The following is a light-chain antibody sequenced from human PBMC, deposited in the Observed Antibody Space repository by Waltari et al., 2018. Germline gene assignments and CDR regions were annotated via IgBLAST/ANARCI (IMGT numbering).Light chain of an antibody. J-gene: IGLJ3*02. CDR3: SSYTSSSTLWV. Sequence: QSALTQPASVSGSPGPSITIPCTGTSSDVGGYNYVSWYQQHPGKAPKLMIYDVSNRPSGVSNRFSGSKSGNTASLTISGLQAEDEADYYCSSYTSSSTLWVFGGGTKLTVL. V-gene: IGLV2-14*03. CDR2: DVS. CDR1: SSDVGGYNY.